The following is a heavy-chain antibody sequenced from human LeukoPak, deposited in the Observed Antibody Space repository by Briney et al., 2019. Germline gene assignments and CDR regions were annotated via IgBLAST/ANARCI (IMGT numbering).Heavy chain of an antibody. J-gene: IGHJ4*02. D-gene: IGHD3-22*01. CDR3: ARDYYDSSGYYYYNY. CDR2: IYTSGST. CDR1: GGSSSSYY. V-gene: IGHV4-4*07. Sequence: SETLSLTCTVSGGSSSSYYWSWIRQPAGKGLEWIGRIYTSGSTNYNPSLKSRVTMSVDTSKNQFSLKLSSVTAADTAVYYCARDYYDSSGYYYYNYWGQGTLVTVSS.